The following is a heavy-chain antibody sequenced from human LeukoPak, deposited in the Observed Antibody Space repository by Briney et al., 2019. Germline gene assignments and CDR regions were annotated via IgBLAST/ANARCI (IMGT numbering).Heavy chain of an antibody. CDR2: IQTNGGT. J-gene: IGHJ4*02. Sequence: SETLSLTCTVSGGSISSGGYYWNWLRQPAGKGLEWIGRIQTNGGTNYNPSLNSRVTISVDTSENQFSLELSSVTAADTAVYYCARHARRASYCSSTSCHLFRLWYFDYWGQGTLVTVSS. CDR3: ARHARRASYCSSTSCHLFRLWYFDY. CDR1: GGSISSGGYY. V-gene: IGHV4-61*02. D-gene: IGHD2-2*01.